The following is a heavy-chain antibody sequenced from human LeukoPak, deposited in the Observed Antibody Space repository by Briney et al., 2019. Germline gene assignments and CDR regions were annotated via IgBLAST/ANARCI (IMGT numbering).Heavy chain of an antibody. Sequence: SETLSLACTVSGGSISSYYWSWIRQPPGKGLEWIGYIYYSGSTNYNPSLKSRVTMSVDTSKNQFSLKLSSVTAADTAVYYCARYQTPIAAAGSRYAFDIWGQGTMVTVSS. CDR2: IYYSGST. CDR3: ARYQTPIAAAGSRYAFDI. CDR1: GGSISSYY. V-gene: IGHV4-59*01. D-gene: IGHD6-13*01. J-gene: IGHJ3*02.